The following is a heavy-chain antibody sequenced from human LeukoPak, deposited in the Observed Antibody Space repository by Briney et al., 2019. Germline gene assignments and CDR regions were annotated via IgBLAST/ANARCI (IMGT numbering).Heavy chain of an antibody. V-gene: IGHV1-69*06. D-gene: IGHD1-1*01. J-gene: IGHJ6*03. CDR1: GGTFSSYA. Sequence: SVKVSCKASGGTFSSYAISWVRQAPGQGLEWMGGIIPIFGTANYAQKFQGRVTITADKSTSTAYMELSSLRSEDTAVYYCARDIRERLSDYYYYMDVWGKGTTVTVSS. CDR3: ARDIRERLSDYYYYMDV. CDR2: IIPIFGTA.